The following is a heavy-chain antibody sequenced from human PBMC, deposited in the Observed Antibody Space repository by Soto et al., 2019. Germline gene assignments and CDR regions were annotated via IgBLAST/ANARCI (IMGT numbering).Heavy chain of an antibody. CDR3: AKDYVVMFGGPIGS. CDR2: IRGSGGGT. Sequence: EVQLSESGGGLVQPGGSLRLSCSASGFKFSTYAMSWVRQAPGKGLEWVSTIRGSGGGTSYADSVKGRFTISRDNAKNTLWLRMSSLGVEDTALYYCAKDYVVMFGGPIGSWGQGTLVSVSS. D-gene: IGHD3-16*01. CDR1: GFKFSTYA. J-gene: IGHJ5*02. V-gene: IGHV3-23*01.